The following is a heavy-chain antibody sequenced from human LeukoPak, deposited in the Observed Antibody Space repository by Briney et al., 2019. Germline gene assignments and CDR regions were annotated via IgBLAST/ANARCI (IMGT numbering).Heavy chain of an antibody. CDR3: ARDLRRDGCNGNGMDV. CDR1: GYTFTGYY. J-gene: IGHJ6*02. V-gene: IGHV1-2*02. Sequence: ASVKVSCKASGYTFTGYYMHWVRQAPGQGLEWMGWINPNSGGTNYAQKFQGRVTMTRDTSISTAYMELSRLRSDDTAVYYCARDLRRDGCNGNGMDVWGQGTTVTVSS. D-gene: IGHD5-24*01. CDR2: INPNSGGT.